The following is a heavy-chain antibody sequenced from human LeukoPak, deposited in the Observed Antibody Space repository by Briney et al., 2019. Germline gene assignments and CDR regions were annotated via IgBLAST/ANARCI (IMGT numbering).Heavy chain of an antibody. CDR3: ARGGTIFGVALQGIDY. Sequence: GGSLRLSCAASGFTFSSYAMHWVRQAPGKGLEWVAVISYDGSNKYYADSVKGRFPISRDNSKNTLYLQMNRLRAEDTAVYYCARGGTIFGVALQGIDYWGQGTLVTVSS. V-gene: IGHV3-30-3*01. CDR1: GFTFSSYA. D-gene: IGHD3-3*01. J-gene: IGHJ4*02. CDR2: ISYDGSNK.